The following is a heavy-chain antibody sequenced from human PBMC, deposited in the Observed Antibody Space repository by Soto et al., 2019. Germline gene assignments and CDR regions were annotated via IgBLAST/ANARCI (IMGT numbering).Heavy chain of an antibody. CDR2: IYYSGNT. V-gene: IGHV4-61*08. J-gene: IGHJ4*02. CDR3: ARRYGGTFDY. D-gene: IGHD2-15*01. Sequence: SETLSLTCTVSGGSISSGDYYWCWIRQPPGKGLEWIGCIYYSGNTNYTPSLKSRVTISVDTSKNQLSLKLSSVTAADTAVYYCARRYGGTFDYWGQGTLVTVSS. CDR1: GGSISSGDYY.